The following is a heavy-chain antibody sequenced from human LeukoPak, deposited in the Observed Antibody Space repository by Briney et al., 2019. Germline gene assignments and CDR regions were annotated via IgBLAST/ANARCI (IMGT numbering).Heavy chain of an antibody. CDR2: IYPGDSDS. CDR3: ARHTRGLADYYYYYYGMDV. Sequence: GESLKISCKGSGYRFTSYWIGWVRQLPGKGLEWMGIIYPGDSDSRYSPSFQGQVTISADKSISTAYLQWSSLKASDTAMYYCARHTRGLADYYYYYYGMDVWGQGTTVTVSS. J-gene: IGHJ6*02. D-gene: IGHD5-12*01. V-gene: IGHV5-51*01. CDR1: GYRFTSYW.